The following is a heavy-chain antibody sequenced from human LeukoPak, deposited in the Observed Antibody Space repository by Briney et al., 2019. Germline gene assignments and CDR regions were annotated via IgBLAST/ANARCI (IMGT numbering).Heavy chain of an antibody. J-gene: IGHJ6*02. Sequence: QTGGSLRLSCAASGFTFSSYAFHWVRQAPGKGLECISAISSNGGSTYYANSVKGRFTISRDNSKNTLNLHMGSLRAEDMAVYYCARDDFYYGMDVWGQGTTVTVSS. V-gene: IGHV3-64*01. CDR3: ARDDFYYGMDV. CDR1: GFTFSSYA. CDR2: ISSNGGST.